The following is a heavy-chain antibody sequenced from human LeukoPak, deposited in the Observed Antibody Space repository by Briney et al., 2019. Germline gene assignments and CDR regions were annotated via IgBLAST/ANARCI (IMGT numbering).Heavy chain of an antibody. CDR2: LSSGGGST. V-gene: IGHV3-23*01. Sequence: GGSLRLSCAASGFTFGSYAMSWVRQAPGKGLEWVSSLSSGGGSTYYADSVKGRFTISRDNSKDTLYLQMNSLRAEDTAVYYCAKDRYYGSGSYFDYWGQGTLVTVSS. CDR1: GFTFGSYA. CDR3: AKDRYYGSGSYFDY. D-gene: IGHD3-10*01. J-gene: IGHJ4*02.